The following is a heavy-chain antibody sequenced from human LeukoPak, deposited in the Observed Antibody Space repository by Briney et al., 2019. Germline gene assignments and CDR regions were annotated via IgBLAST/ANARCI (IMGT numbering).Heavy chain of an antibody. Sequence: PSETLSLTCSVHGLSFSGYHWNWIRQSPVSGLKWIGEINDRGLTNYNPSLTSRVTISVDLSRKHFSLKMTSVTAADTAVYYCARDPTTVFGVPYYFDFWGQGTQVTVSS. CDR1: GLSFSGYH. CDR3: ARDPTTVFGVPYYFDF. CDR2: INDRGLT. D-gene: IGHD2-8*01. J-gene: IGHJ4*02. V-gene: IGHV4-34*01.